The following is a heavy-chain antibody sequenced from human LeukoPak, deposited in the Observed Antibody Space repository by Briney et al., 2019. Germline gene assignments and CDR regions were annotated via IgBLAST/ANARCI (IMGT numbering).Heavy chain of an antibody. CDR3: ARDRVGSYGPSHYYYYGMDV. CDR1: GYTFTSYA. V-gene: IGHV1-3*01. D-gene: IGHD5-18*01. CDR2: INAGNGNT. Sequence: GASVKVSCKASGYTFTSYAMHWVRQAPGQRLEWMGWINAGNGNTKYSQKFQGRVTITRDTSASTAYMELSSLRSEDTAVYYCARDRVGSYGPSHYYYYGMDVWGQGTTVTASS. J-gene: IGHJ6*02.